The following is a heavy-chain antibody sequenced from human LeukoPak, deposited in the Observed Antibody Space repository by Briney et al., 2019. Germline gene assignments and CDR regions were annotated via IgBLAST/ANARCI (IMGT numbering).Heavy chain of an antibody. Sequence: PSESLSLPCTVSGGSIISYFRRWLRPPAGKGLAWIERIYTSRSTNYNPSLKSRVTMSVDTSKNQFSLKLSSATAADTAVYYCARGEAVAGLGYDDYWGQGTLVTVSS. CDR3: ARGEAVAGLGYDDY. D-gene: IGHD6-19*01. CDR2: IYTSRST. CDR1: GGSIISYF. J-gene: IGHJ4*02. V-gene: IGHV4-4*07.